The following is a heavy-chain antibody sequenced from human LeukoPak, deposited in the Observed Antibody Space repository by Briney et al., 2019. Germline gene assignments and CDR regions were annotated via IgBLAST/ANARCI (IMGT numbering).Heavy chain of an antibody. V-gene: IGHV1-2*02. J-gene: IGHJ5*02. CDR2: INPNSGGT. CDR3: ARTTMGAYNWFDP. CDR1: GYTFTGYY. Sequence: ASVKVSCKASGYTFTGYYMHWVRQAPGQGLEWMGWINPNSGGTNYAQKFQGRVTMTRDTPISTAYMELSRLRSDDTAVYYCARTTMGAYNWFDPWGQGTLVTVSS. D-gene: IGHD1-26*01.